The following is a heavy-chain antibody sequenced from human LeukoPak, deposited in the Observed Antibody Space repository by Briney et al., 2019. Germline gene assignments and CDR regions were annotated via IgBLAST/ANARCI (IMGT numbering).Heavy chain of an antibody. CDR1: GYTFTGYY. V-gene: IGHV1-2*02. CDR3: AVARLSNYVDAAMAY. D-gene: IGHD5-18*01. CDR2: INPNSGGA. Sequence: ASVKVSCKASGYTFTGYYMHWVRQAPGQGLEWMGWINPNSGGANYAQKFQGRVTLTRDTSIRTAYMDLSSLTSDDTAVYYCAVARLSNYVDAAMAYWGQGTLVTVSS. J-gene: IGHJ4*02.